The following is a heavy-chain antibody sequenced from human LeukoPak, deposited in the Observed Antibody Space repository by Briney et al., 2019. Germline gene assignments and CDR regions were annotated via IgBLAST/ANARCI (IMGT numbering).Heavy chain of an antibody. CDR3: AREGWLRLLGYYYYYMDV. D-gene: IGHD5-12*01. Sequence: GASVKVSCKASGYTFTSYYMHWVRQAPGQGLEWMGWINPNSGGTNYAQKFQGRVTMTRDTSISTAYMELSRLRSDDTAVYYCAREGWLRLLGYYYYYMDVWGKGTTVTVSS. V-gene: IGHV1-2*02. CDR2: INPNSGGT. J-gene: IGHJ6*03. CDR1: GYTFTSYY.